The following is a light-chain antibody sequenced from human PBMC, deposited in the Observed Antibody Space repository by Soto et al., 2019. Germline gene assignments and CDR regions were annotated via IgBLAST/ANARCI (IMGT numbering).Light chain of an antibody. Sequence: VLTQSPATLSLSPGERATLSCRASQSVSTYLAWYQQKPGQAPRLVIFDASNRASGMPERFSGSGSGTDFTLTISRLEPEDFAVYYCQRYNNWPALTFGGGTKVDIK. CDR2: DAS. V-gene: IGKV3-11*01. J-gene: IGKJ4*01. CDR3: QRYNNWPALT. CDR1: QSVSTY.